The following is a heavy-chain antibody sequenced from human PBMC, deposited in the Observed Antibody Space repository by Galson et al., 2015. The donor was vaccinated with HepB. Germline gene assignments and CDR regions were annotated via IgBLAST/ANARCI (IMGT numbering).Heavy chain of an antibody. D-gene: IGHD2-21*02. Sequence: SLRLSCAASGFTFSSYAMSWVRQAPGKGLEWVSGISDSGGSTYYADSVKGRYTISRDNSKNTLYLQMNSLRAEDTAVFYCAKDFRTMVVTAIPQYSDFWGQGTLVTVSS. CDR1: GFTFSSYA. CDR2: ISDSGGST. J-gene: IGHJ4*02. V-gene: IGHV3-23*01. CDR3: AKDFRTMVVTAIPQYSDF.